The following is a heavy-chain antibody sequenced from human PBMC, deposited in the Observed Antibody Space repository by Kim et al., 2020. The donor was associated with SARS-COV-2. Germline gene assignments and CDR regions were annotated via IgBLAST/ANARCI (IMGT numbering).Heavy chain of an antibody. D-gene: IGHD2-15*01. V-gene: IGHV3-30*04. CDR2: IAHDGSNI. Sequence: GGSLRLSCAASGFTFSAHAVHWVRQAPGKGLEWVALIAHDGSNISYPDSVKGRFIISRDNTKSTLYLQMNSLRAEDTAVYYCSAEKGGRGFDHWGRGTLVTVSS. CDR1: GFTFSAHA. J-gene: IGHJ4*02. CDR3: SAEKGGRGFDH.